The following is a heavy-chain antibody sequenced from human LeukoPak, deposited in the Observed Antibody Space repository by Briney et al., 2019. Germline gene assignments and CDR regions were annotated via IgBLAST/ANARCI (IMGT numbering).Heavy chain of an antibody. D-gene: IGHD6-6*01. CDR1: GFTFSSYS. CDR2: ISSSSSYI. V-gene: IGHV3-21*01. Sequence: GGSLRLSCAASGFTFSSYSMNWVRQAPGKGLEWVSSISSSSSYIYYADSVKGRFTISRDNAKNSLYLQMNSLRAEDTAVYYCARGIAAQGTDYWGQRTLVTVSS. CDR3: ARGIAAQGTDY. J-gene: IGHJ4*02.